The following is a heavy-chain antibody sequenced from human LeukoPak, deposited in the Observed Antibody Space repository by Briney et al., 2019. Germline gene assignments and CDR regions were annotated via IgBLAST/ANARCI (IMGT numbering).Heavy chain of an antibody. Sequence: SGGSLRLSCAASGFTFSSYAMSWVRQAPGKGLEWVSAISGSGGSTYYADSVKGRFTISRDNSKNTLYLQMNSLRAEDTAVYYCAKGRDILTGFPLWGQGTMVTVSS. D-gene: IGHD3-9*01. CDR2: ISGSGGST. CDR3: AKGRDILTGFPL. V-gene: IGHV3-23*01. CDR1: GFTFSSYA. J-gene: IGHJ3*01.